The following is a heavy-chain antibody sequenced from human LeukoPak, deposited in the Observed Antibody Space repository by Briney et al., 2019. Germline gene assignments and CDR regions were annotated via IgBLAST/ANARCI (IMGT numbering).Heavy chain of an antibody. CDR2: IYYSGST. D-gene: IGHD3-9*01. V-gene: IGHV4-30-4*01. J-gene: IGHJ3*02. Sequence: KASETLSLTCTVSGGSISSGDYYWSWIRQPPGKGLEWIGYIYYSGSTYYNPSLKSRVTISVDTSKTHFSLKLSSVTAADTAVYYCARVSGLHYDILTGYYSFHAFDIWGQGTMVTVSS. CDR1: GGSISSGDYY. CDR3: ARVSGLHYDILTGYYSFHAFDI.